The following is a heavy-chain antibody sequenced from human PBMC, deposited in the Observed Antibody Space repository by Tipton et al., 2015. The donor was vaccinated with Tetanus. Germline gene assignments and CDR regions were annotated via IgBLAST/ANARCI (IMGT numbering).Heavy chain of an antibody. V-gene: IGHV4-59*01. CDR2: IYFRENTF. Sequence: TLSLTCSVSGDSTTDSHWSWIRQPPGKGLEWIAKIYFRENTFDYNPSLQGRARISLDTSKSQISLKLISVTAADTAVYYCVRVANRSRRRGFDIWGQGTKVAVSS. D-gene: IGHD2/OR15-2a*01. CDR3: VRVANRSRRRGFDI. CDR1: GDSTTDSH. J-gene: IGHJ3*02.